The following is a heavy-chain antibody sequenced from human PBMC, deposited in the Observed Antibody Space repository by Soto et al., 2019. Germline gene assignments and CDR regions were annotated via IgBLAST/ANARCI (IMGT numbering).Heavy chain of an antibody. V-gene: IGHV4-39*02. J-gene: IGHJ4*02. Sequence: SETLSLTCTVSGGSMSTTSYYWTWVRQPPGGGLEWIGSMYNIGTSYSNPSLKRRLTISVDAPKSHSPLKLKSVTAADTAVYYCAANLDDYGVNSFVWGRGILGTVSS. D-gene: IGHD4-17*01. CDR3: AANLDDYGVNSFV. CDR1: GGSMSTTSYY. CDR2: MYNIGTS.